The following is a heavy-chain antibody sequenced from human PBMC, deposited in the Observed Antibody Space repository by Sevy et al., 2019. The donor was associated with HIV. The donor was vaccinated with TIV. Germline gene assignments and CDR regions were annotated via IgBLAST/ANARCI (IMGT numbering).Heavy chain of an antibody. CDR1: GFTFSSYE. J-gene: IGHJ4*02. CDR2: ISNSGTSM. V-gene: IGHV3-48*03. Sequence: GGSLRLSCVASGFTFSSYEMNWVRQAPGKGLEWVSYISNSGTSMYYSDSVKGRFTISRDNARNSLYLQMKSLRAEDTAVDYCARDLPPSATTVAHFDCWGQGTLVTVSS. D-gene: IGHD4-17*01. CDR3: ARDLPPSATTVAHFDC.